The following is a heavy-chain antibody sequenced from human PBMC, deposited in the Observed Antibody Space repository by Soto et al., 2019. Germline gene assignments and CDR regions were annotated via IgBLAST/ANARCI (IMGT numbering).Heavy chain of an antibody. V-gene: IGHV3-48*02. D-gene: IGHD3-10*01. CDR3: ARDGATMVRGVINRLVDY. Sequence: EVQLVESGGGLVQPGGSLRLSCAASGFTFSSYSMNWVRQAPGKGLEWVSYISSSSSTIYYADSVKGRFTISRDNAKNSLYLQMNSLRDEDTAVYYCARDGATMVRGVINRLVDYWGQLTLVTVSS. CDR1: GFTFSSYS. J-gene: IGHJ4*02. CDR2: ISSSSSTI.